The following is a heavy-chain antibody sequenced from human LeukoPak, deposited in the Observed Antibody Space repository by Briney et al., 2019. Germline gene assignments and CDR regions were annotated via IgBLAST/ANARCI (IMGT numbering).Heavy chain of an antibody. CDR2: IYHSGSP. Sequence: SGTLSLTCAVSGGSISSNNWWGWVRQPPGKGLEWTGEIYHSGSPNYNPSLKSRVTISVDKSRNHFSLNLSSVTAADTAVYYCARVPLLWFGESGYFDYWGQGTLVTVSS. J-gene: IGHJ4*02. CDR1: GGSISSNNW. D-gene: IGHD3-10*01. CDR3: ARVPLLWFGESGYFDY. V-gene: IGHV4-4*02.